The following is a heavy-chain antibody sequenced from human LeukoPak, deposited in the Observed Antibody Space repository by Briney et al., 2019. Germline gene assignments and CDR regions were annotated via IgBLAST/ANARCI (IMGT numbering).Heavy chain of an antibody. CDR1: GHTVTEFS. CDR2: FDPDDAET. V-gene: IGHV1-24*01. Sequence: ASVKGSCKVSGHTVTEFSIHWVRQAPGKGLEWMGGFDPDDAETIYAQKFQGRVTMTEDTSTDTAYMELSSLRSEDTAVYYCATIAAADRAWFDPWGQGTLVTVSA. J-gene: IGHJ5*02. D-gene: IGHD6-13*01. CDR3: ATIAAADRAWFDP.